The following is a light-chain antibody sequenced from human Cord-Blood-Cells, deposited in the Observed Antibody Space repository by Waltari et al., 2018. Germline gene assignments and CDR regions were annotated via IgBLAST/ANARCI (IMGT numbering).Light chain of an antibody. Sequence: QSALTQPAYVSGSPGQSITISCTGTSRDVGGYNFASWYQQHPVKAPKRMFSDVSNRPSGVSNRFSGSKSGNTASLTISGLQAEDEADYYCSSYTSSSTWVFGGGTKLTVL. CDR2: DVS. V-gene: IGLV2-14*03. CDR3: SSYTSSSTWV. CDR1: SRDVGGYNF. J-gene: IGLJ3*02.